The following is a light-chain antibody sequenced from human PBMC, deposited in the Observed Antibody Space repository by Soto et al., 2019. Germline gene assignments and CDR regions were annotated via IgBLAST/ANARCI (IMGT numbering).Light chain of an antibody. V-gene: IGKV1-27*01. CDR3: QKYNSAPRT. Sequence: DIQMTQSPSSLSASVGERVTITCRASQGISNYLAWYQQKPGKDPMLLIYDASTLQSGVPSRFGGSGSGTDFTLTITSLQPEYVATYYCQKYNSAPRTFGGGTKVEIK. J-gene: IGKJ4*01. CDR1: QGISNY. CDR2: DAS.